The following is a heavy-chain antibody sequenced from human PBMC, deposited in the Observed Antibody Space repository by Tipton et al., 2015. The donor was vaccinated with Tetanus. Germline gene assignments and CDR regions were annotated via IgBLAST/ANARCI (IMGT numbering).Heavy chain of an antibody. J-gene: IGHJ6*02. CDR1: WDSISSHKW. D-gene: IGHD3-10*01. CDR2: ISHSGRT. Sequence: TLSLTCDVSWDSISSHKWWSWVRQPPGKGLECIGYISHSGRTYYNPSLNSRVTISLDRSKNQFSLKLTSVTAADTAVYYCARGGGNTMFRGGEFVHSYYYQGMDVWGQGTTVTVSS. CDR3: ARGGGNTMFRGGEFVHSYYYQGMDV. V-gene: IGHV4-4*02.